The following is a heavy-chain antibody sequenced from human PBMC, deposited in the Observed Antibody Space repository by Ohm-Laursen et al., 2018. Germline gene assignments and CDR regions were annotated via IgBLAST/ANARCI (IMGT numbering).Heavy chain of an antibody. CDR3: AKDATVDIGYYGVFDY. CDR1: GFTFSSYA. V-gene: IGHV3-23*01. D-gene: IGHD4-23*01. J-gene: IGHJ4*02. CDR2: ISGRGDNT. Sequence: SLRLSCAASGFTFSSYAMSWVRQAPGKGLEWVSVISGRGDNTYSADSVKGRFTISRDNSQDTLYLQMNGLRAEDSAVYYCAKDATVDIGYYGVFDYWGQGTLVTVSS.